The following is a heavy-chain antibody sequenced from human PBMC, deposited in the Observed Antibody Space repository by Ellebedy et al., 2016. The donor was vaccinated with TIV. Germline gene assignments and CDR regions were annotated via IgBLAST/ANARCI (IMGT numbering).Heavy chain of an antibody. CDR3: ARYSPSIYWYFDL. Sequence: ASVKVSCKASGYTFTSYYITWVRQAPGQGLEWMGWISAYNGNTNYAQKLQGRVTMTTDTSTSTAYMELRSLRSDDTAVYYCARYSPSIYWYFDLWGRGTLVTVSS. V-gene: IGHV1-18*01. D-gene: IGHD5-18*01. J-gene: IGHJ2*01. CDR1: GYTFTSYY. CDR2: ISAYNGNT.